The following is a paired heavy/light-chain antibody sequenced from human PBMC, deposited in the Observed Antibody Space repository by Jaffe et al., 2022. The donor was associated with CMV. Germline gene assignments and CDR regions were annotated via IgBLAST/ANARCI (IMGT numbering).Light chain of an antibody. CDR1: ALPKQY. V-gene: IGLV3-25*03. Sequence: SYELTQPPSVSVSPGQTARITCSGDALPKQYAYWYQQKPGQAPVLVIYKDSERPSGIPERFSGSSSGTTVTLTISGVQAEDEADYYCQSADSSGTAWVFGGGTKLTVL. CDR3: QSADSSGTAWV. J-gene: IGLJ3*02. CDR2: KDS.
Heavy chain of an antibody. CDR2: INHSGST. CDR1: GGSFSGYY. Sequence: QVQLQQWGAGLLKPSETLSLTCAVYGGSFSGYYWSWIRQPPGKGLEWIGEINHSGSTNYNPSLKSRVTISVDTSKNQFSLKLSSVTAADTAVYYCARYLTESGAAAGYYYYYGMDVWGQGTTVTVSS. V-gene: IGHV4-34*01. J-gene: IGHJ6*02. CDR3: ARYLTESGAAAGYYYYYGMDV. D-gene: IGHD6-13*01.